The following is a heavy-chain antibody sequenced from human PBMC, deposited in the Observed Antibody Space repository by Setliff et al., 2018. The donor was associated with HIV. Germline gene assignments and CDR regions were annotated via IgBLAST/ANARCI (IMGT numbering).Heavy chain of an antibody. CDR3: VKWNYPNS. Sequence: SETLSLTCTVSGGSISSGSHYWNWVRQSAGKGLEWIGRIYSSGSTNYNPSLNSRVSISVDTSKNQFYLRLSSVTAADTAVYYCVKWNYPNSWGQGTLVTVSS. V-gene: IGHV4-61*02. CDR2: IYSSGST. J-gene: IGHJ4*02. D-gene: IGHD1-7*01. CDR1: GGSISSGSHY.